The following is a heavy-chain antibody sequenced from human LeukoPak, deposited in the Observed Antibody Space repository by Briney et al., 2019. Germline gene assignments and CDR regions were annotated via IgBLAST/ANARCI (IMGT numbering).Heavy chain of an antibody. D-gene: IGHD2-2*01. V-gene: IGHV3-7*01. CDR1: GFTFRSYR. Sequence: GGSLRLSCAASGFTFRSYRMSWVRQAPGKGLEWVANIKEDANEEYYVDSVRGRFIISRDNAKNSLFLQMYSLRADDTAVYYCARAGCCTSNSCYSPNFYYMDVWGKGTTVAVSS. CDR3: ARAGCCTSNSCYSPNFYYMDV. CDR2: IKEDANEE. J-gene: IGHJ6*03.